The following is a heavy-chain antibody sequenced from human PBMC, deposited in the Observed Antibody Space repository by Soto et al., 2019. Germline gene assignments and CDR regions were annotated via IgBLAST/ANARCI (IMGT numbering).Heavy chain of an antibody. Sequence: GGSLRLSCAASGFTFSSYAMHWVRQAPGKGLEWVTVISYDGNNKYYADSVEGRFTISRDNAKNSLYLQMNSLRVEDTALYYCAREKDYHPPFFDHWGQGTLVTVSS. D-gene: IGHD4-17*01. CDR3: AREKDYHPPFFDH. CDR1: GFTFSSYA. J-gene: IGHJ4*02. CDR2: ISYDGNNK. V-gene: IGHV3-30-3*01.